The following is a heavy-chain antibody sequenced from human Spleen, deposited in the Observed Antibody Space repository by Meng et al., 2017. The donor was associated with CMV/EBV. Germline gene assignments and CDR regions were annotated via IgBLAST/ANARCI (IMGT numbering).Heavy chain of an antibody. D-gene: IGHD5-12*01. CDR1: GGPISSYY. CDR2: IYYNGRT. J-gene: IGHJ4*02. Sequence: SETLSLTCTISGGPISSYYWSWIRQPPGKGLEWIGYIYYNGRTNYNPSLKSRVTISVDTSKNQFSLKLTSVTAADTAVYYCVSLLGGYRSKLDYWGRGTLVTVSS. CDR3: VSLLGGYRSKLDY. V-gene: IGHV4-59*12.